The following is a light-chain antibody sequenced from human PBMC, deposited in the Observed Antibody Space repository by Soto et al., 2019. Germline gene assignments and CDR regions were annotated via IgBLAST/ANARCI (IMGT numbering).Light chain of an antibody. Sequence: EIVLTQSPGTLSLSPGERATVSCRASQSVSNNLAWYQQRPGQAPRLLIYGTSTRATGVPARFGGRGSGTDFTLTISGLQSEDFAVYYCHQYNDRRRTLGQGTKVDIK. CDR2: GTS. J-gene: IGKJ1*01. CDR3: HQYNDRRRT. CDR1: QSVSNN. V-gene: IGKV3-15*01.